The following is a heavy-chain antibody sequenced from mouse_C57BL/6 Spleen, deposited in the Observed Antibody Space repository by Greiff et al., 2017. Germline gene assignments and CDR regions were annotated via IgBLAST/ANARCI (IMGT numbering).Heavy chain of an antibody. V-gene: IGHV1-80*01. Sequence: QVQLKQSGAELVKPGASVKISCKASGYAFSSYWMNWVKQRPGKGLEWIGQIYPGDGDTNYNGKFKGKATLTADKSSSTAYMQLSSLTSEDSAVYFCARTGTVYAMDYWGQGTSVTVSS. D-gene: IGHD4-1*01. CDR3: ARTGTVYAMDY. CDR1: GYAFSSYW. CDR2: IYPGDGDT. J-gene: IGHJ4*01.